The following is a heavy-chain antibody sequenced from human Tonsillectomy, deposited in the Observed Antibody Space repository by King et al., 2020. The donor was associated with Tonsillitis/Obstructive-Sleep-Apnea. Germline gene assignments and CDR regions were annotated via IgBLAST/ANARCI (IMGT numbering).Heavy chain of an antibody. Sequence: VQLQESGPGLVKPSGTLSLTCAVSGGSISSSNWWSWVRQPPGKGLEWIGEIYLNGRTNYNPSLKSRGTISVDKSKNQFSLKLSSVTAADTAVYYCARAIRGHDYWGQGTLVTVSS. CDR3: ARAIRGHDY. CDR2: IYLNGRT. D-gene: IGHD5-12*01. CDR1: GGSISSSNW. J-gene: IGHJ4*02. V-gene: IGHV4-4*02.